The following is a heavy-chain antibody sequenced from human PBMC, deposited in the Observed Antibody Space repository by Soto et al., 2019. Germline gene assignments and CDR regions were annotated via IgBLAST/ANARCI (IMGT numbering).Heavy chain of an antibody. J-gene: IGHJ4*02. CDR2: INSDGSST. D-gene: IGHD2-15*01. V-gene: IGHV3-74*01. CDR1: GFTFSSYW. Sequence: EVRLVESGGGLVQPGGSLRLSCAAYGFTFSSYWMHWVRQAPGKGLVWVSRINSDGSSTSYADSVKGRFTISRDNAKTTLYLQRNRLRAEDTAVYYCVRTSLVVAAATREDYWGKGTLVTVSS. CDR3: VRTSLVVAAATREDY.